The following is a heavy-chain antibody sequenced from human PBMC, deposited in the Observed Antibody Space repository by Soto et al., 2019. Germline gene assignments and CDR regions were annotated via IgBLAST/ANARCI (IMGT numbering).Heavy chain of an antibody. CDR1: GGAISGYY. CDR3: ARGQRFSDSFAP. Sequence: PSETLSLTCTVSGGAISGYYWTWIRQSAGKGLEWIGRIYSSGGTKYNPSLQSRVTISLDTSKNQFSLRLTSVTAADTAVYYCARGQRFSDSFAPWGQGTLVNVSS. J-gene: IGHJ5*02. CDR2: IYSSGGT. V-gene: IGHV4-4*07. D-gene: IGHD3-3*01.